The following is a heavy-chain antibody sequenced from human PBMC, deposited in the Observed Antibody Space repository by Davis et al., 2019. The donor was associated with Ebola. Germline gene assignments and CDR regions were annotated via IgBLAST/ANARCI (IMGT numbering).Heavy chain of an antibody. D-gene: IGHD6-19*01. CDR3: ARIRDSSGWYGEVDY. V-gene: IGHV2-70*01. CDR1: GFSLSTSGMC. Sequence: SGPTLVKPTQTLTLTCTFSGFSLSTSGMCVSWIRQPPGKALEWLALIDWDDDKYYSTSLKTRLTISKDTSKNQVVLTMTNMDPVDTATYYCARIRDSSGWYGEVDYWGQGTLVTVSS. J-gene: IGHJ4*02. CDR2: IDWDDDK.